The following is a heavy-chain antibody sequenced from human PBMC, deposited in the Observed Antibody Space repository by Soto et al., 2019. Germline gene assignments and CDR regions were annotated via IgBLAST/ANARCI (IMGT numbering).Heavy chain of an antibody. CDR1: GGSISSYY. D-gene: IGHD6-13*01. CDR3: ARERESAAGSYYYGMAG. J-gene: IGHJ6*02. CDR2: IYYSGST. Sequence: PSEHLSLTCTVSGGSISSYYWSWIRQPPGKGLEWIGYIYYSGSTNYNPSLKSRVTISVDTSKNQFSLKLSSVTAADTAVYYCARERESAAGSYYYGMAGWGQGTTVTV. V-gene: IGHV4-59*01.